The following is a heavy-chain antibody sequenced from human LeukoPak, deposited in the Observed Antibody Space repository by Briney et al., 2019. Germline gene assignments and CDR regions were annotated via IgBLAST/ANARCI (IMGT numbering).Heavy chain of an antibody. V-gene: IGHV5-51*01. D-gene: IGHD3-22*01. CDR2: IYPGDSDT. Sequence: GESLKISCKASGYSFTTYWIGWVRQMPGKGLEWIGIIYPGDSDTRYSPSFQGHVTISADKSISTAYLQWSSLKASDTAMYCCARGKSYDSSGYYSNWGQGTPVTVSS. CDR1: GYSFTTYW. J-gene: IGHJ4*02. CDR3: ARGKSYDSSGYYSN.